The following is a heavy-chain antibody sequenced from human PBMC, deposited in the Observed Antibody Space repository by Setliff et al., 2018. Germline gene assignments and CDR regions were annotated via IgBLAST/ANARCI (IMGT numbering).Heavy chain of an antibody. J-gene: IGHJ6*03. Sequence: PGGSLRLSCAASGFTVSSFSMHWVRQAPVKGLDWVATLSDDGSNEFYADSVKGRFTIFRDNSKNTLYLQMNSLRGEDTAVYFCACIDWGENFYNTDVWGKGTAVTVSS. CDR1: GFTVSSFS. V-gene: IGHV3-30*03. CDR3: ACIDWGENFYNTDV. CDR2: LSDDGSNE. D-gene: IGHD7-27*01.